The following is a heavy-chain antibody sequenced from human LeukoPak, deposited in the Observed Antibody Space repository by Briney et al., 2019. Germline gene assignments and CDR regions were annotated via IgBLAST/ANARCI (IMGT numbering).Heavy chain of an antibody. Sequence: GGSLRLSCAASGFTFSSYSMNWVRQAPGKGLEWVSSISSSSSYIYYADSVKGRFTISRDNSKNTLYLQMNSLRAEDTAVYYCVKDTRSGSNYFDYWGQGTLVTVSS. D-gene: IGHD3-22*01. V-gene: IGHV3-21*04. CDR1: GFTFSSYS. J-gene: IGHJ4*02. CDR3: VKDTRSGSNYFDY. CDR2: ISSSSSYI.